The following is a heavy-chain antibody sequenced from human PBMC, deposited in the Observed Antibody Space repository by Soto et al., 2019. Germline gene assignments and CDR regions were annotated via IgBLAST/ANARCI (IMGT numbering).Heavy chain of an antibody. D-gene: IGHD3-22*01. V-gene: IGHV5-51*01. Sequence: GESLKISCKGSGYNFNTYWIGWVRQPPGKGLEWMGIIYPDDSDTKYSPSFQGQVTISVDKSVSTAYLQWSSLKASDTAVYYCARGGGGGTYDCDRGGYGRGDVWGQGTTVTVSS. J-gene: IGHJ6*02. CDR3: ARGGGGGTYDCDRGGYGRGDV. CDR2: IYPDDSDT. CDR1: GYNFNTYW.